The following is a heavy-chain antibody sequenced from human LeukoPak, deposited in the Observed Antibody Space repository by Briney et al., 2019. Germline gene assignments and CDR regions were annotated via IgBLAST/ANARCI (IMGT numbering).Heavy chain of an antibody. J-gene: IGHJ4*02. Sequence: ASVKVSCKASGYTFTSYDINWVRQATGQGLEWMGWMNPNSGNTGYAQKFQGRVTMTRNTSISTAYMELSSLRSEDTAVYYCARGSRGKQKVDYWGQGTLVTVSS. CDR3: ARGSRGKQKVDY. V-gene: IGHV1-8*01. CDR2: MNPNSGNT. CDR1: GYTFTSYD.